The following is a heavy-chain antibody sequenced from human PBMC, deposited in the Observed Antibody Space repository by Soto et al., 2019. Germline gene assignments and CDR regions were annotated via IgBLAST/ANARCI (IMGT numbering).Heavy chain of an antibody. Sequence: PGGSLRLSCAASGFTFSSYSMNWVRQAPGKGLEWVSSISSSSSYIYYADSVKGRFTISRDNAKNSLYLQMNSLRAEDTAVYYCARERGYSSGWSTGGYYYYGMDVWGQGTTVTVSS. D-gene: IGHD6-19*01. J-gene: IGHJ6*02. CDR3: ARERGYSSGWSTGGYYYYGMDV. V-gene: IGHV3-21*01. CDR2: ISSSSSYI. CDR1: GFTFSSYS.